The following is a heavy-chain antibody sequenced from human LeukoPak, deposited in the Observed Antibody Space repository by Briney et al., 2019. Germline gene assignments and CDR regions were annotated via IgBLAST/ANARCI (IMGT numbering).Heavy chain of an antibody. CDR2: FYYSGSV. CDR3: ARASSGWYPWFDS. D-gene: IGHD6-19*01. J-gene: IGHJ5*01. Sequence: SETLSLTCTVSGYSISSGYYWAWIRQPPGKGLEWIGSFYYSGSVYYNPSLESRVTISVDTSKNQFSLNLSSVTAADTAVYYCARASSGWYPWFDSWGQGTLVTVSS. V-gene: IGHV4-38-2*02. CDR1: GYSISSGYY.